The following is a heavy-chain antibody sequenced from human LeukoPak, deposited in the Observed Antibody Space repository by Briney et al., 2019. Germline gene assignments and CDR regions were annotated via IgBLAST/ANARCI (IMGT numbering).Heavy chain of an antibody. V-gene: IGHV3-21*01. CDR3: AGGQWFGEYC. Sequence: GGSLRLSCAASGFTFSSYTMNWVRQAPGKGLEWVSSTDNTYNHIDYADSLKGRFTISRDNAKNSLYLQMNSLSAEDTAVYYCAGGQWFGEYCWGQGTLVTVSS. D-gene: IGHD3-10*01. J-gene: IGHJ4*02. CDR2: TDNTYNHI. CDR1: GFTFSSYT.